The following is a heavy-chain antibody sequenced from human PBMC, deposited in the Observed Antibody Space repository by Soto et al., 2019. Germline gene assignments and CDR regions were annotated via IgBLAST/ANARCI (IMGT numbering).Heavy chain of an antibody. D-gene: IGHD1-26*01. CDR3: AGVFSDEKSKYYFDY. Sequence: QVQLVQSGAEVKKPGSSVKVSCKASGGTFSNYVISWVRQAPGQGLEWMGGIIPIFGTANYAQKFQGRVKITADGSTDTAYREVSRLRSEDMGVYYCAGVFSDEKSKYYFDYWGQGTLVTVSS. CDR2: IIPIFGTA. J-gene: IGHJ4*02. CDR1: GGTFSNYV. V-gene: IGHV1-69*01.